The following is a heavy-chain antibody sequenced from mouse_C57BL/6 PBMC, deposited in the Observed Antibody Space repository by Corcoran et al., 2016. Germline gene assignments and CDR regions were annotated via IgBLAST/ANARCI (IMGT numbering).Heavy chain of an antibody. J-gene: IGHJ1*03. CDR2: IDPANGNT. Sequence: EVQMQQSVAELVRPGASVKLSCTASGFNIKNTYMHWVKQRPEQGLEWIGRIDPANGNTKYAPKFQGKATITADTSSNTAYLQLSSLTSEDTAIYYCASMVTTGDWYFDVWGTGTTVTVSS. CDR3: ASMVTTGDWYFDV. V-gene: IGHV14-3*01. D-gene: IGHD2-2*01. CDR1: GFNIKNTY.